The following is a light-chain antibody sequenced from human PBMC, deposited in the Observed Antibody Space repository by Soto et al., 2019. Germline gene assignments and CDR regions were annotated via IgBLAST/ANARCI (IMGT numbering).Light chain of an antibody. CDR3: QESFSTLYT. J-gene: IGKJ2*01. V-gene: IGKV1-39*01. CDR1: QIISTY. Sequence: DIQMTQSPSSLSASVGDEVTITCRASQIISTYLNWYQQKPGKAPKLLINAALTLQAGVPPRFSASGSGTDFTLTNTGLQPEDFATYYCQESFSTLYTFGQGTKVEIK. CDR2: AAL.